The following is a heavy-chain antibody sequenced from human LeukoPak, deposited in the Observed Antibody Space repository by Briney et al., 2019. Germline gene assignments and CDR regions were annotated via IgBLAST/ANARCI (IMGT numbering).Heavy chain of an antibody. CDR3: ARERGMIVRYFDY. D-gene: IGHD3-22*01. J-gene: IGHJ4*02. Sequence: GGSLRLSCAASGFTFSSYAMHWVRQAPGKGLEWVAVISYDGSNKYYADSVKGRFTISRDNSKNTLYLQMNSLRAEDTAVYCCARERGMIVRYFDYWGQGTLVTVSS. CDR1: GFTFSSYA. CDR2: ISYDGSNK. V-gene: IGHV3-30-3*01.